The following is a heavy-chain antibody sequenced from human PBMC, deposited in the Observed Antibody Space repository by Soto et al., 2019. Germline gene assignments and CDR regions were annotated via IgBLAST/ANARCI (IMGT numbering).Heavy chain of an antibody. V-gene: IGHV3-23*01. D-gene: IGHD3-10*01. CDR3: AKSYYDASGSYYVAYN. CDR1: GFSFTTYS. CDR2: ISNSRGIT. J-gene: IGHJ4*02. Sequence: EVQLLESGGGLVQPGGSLRLSCAASGFSFTTYSMSWVRQAPGKGLEWVSTISNSRGITYYADSVKGRFTISRDISKNALYLQMNGLRAEDTALYYCAKSYYDASGSYYVAYNWGQGTLVTVSS.